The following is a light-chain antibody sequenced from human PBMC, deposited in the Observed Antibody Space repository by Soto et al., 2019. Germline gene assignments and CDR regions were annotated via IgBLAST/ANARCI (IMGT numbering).Light chain of an antibody. V-gene: IGLV1-40*01. CDR1: SSNIGAGHV. Sequence: QSVLTQPPSVSGAPGQRVTISCTGSSSNIGAGHVVHWYQQFPGRAPNLLIYGSSNRPSGVPDRFSGSKSGTSASLAITGFQAEDAADYYCQSYDNTQCDSVFCGGTKLTVL. J-gene: IGLJ2*01. CDR3: QSYDNTQCDSV. CDR2: GSS.